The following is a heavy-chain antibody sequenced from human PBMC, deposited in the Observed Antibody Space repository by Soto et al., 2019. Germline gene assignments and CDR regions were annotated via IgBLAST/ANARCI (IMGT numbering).Heavy chain of an antibody. Sequence: LSLTCAVSGFSISSDSYWGWMRQSPGKGLEWIGTLSHSGRTFYNPSLKSRVTISADTTKNQFSLSLTSVTAADTAVYYCGHLKTDTEVTPAPPLFDSWGQGTLVTVSS. CDR2: LSHSGRT. V-gene: IGHV4-38-2*01. CDR3: GHLKTDTEVTPAPPLFDS. CDR1: GFSISSDSY. D-gene: IGHD2-2*01. J-gene: IGHJ4*02.